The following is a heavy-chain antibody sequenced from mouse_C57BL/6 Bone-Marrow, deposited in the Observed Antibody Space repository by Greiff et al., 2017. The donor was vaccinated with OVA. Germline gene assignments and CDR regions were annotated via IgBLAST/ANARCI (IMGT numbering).Heavy chain of an antibody. J-gene: IGHJ1*03. D-gene: IGHD1-2*01. Sequence: EVKLMESGPGLAKPSQTLSLTCSATGYSITSDYWNWIRKFPGNKLEYMGYISYSGSTYYNPSLKSRISIIRDTSKNQYYLQLQSVTTEDTTTYYGARWNTTAWYFDVWGTGTTVTVSS. CDR2: ISYSGST. V-gene: IGHV3-8*01. CDR1: GYSITSDY. CDR3: ARWNTTAWYFDV.